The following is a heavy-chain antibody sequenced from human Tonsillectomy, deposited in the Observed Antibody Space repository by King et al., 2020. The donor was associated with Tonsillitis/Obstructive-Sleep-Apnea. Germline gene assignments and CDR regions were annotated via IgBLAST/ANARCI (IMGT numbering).Heavy chain of an antibody. CDR1: GFSVSTNY. CDR2: IYTDGST. V-gene: IGHV3-53*01. D-gene: IGHD3-22*01. Sequence: VQLVESGGGLIQRGGSLRLSCAASGFSVSTNYMSWVRQAPGKGLEWVSVIYTDGSTYYTDSVRGRFTISRDNSKNTLFLQKNTLRAEDTAVYYCARAFDYYDGSAYYYYDYWGQGTLVTVSS. J-gene: IGHJ4*02. CDR3: ARAFDYYDGSAYYYYDY.